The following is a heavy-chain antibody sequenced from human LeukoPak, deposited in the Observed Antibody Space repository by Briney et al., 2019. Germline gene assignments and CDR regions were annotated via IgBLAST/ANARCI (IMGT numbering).Heavy chain of an antibody. CDR1: GYTFSGYY. D-gene: IGHD1-1*01. J-gene: IGHJ4*02. V-gene: IGHV1-2*02. Sequence: ASVTVSCKASGYTFSGYYMHWVRQAPGQGLQWMGWINPNSGGSKFAQKLQGRVTMTRDTSISTAYMELSSLRSDDTAVYYCARGQRFFDYWGQGTLVTVSS. CDR2: INPNSGGS. CDR3: ARGQRFFDY.